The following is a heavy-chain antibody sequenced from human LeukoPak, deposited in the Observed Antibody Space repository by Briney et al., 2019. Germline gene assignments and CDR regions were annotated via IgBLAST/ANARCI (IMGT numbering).Heavy chain of an antibody. D-gene: IGHD2-2*01. J-gene: IGHJ3*02. CDR1: GYSFTTYW. CDR3: ARRRYCSSTSCYEGAFDI. Sequence: GESLKNSCKGSGYSFTTYWIAWVRQMPGKGLEWMGIIYPGDSDTRYSPSFQGQVTISADKSISTAYLQWSSLKASDTAMYYCARRRYCSSTSCYEGAFDIWGQGTMVTVSS. V-gene: IGHV5-51*01. CDR2: IYPGDSDT.